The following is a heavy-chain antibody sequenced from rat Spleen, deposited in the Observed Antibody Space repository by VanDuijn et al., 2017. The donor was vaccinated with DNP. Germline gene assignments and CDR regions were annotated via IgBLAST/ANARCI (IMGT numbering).Heavy chain of an antibody. CDR3: ARGVYYYSETYWYFDF. CDR1: GFIFLNYG. J-gene: IGHJ1*01. CDR2: INTNGGNT. V-gene: IGHV5S13*01. Sequence: EVQLVESGGGLVQPGRSLKLSCAASGFIFLNYGLAWVRQAPTRGLEWVASINTNGGNTYYRDSVQGRFTVSRDNAKDTHYLQMDSLRSEDTATYYCARGVYYYSETYWYFDFWGPGTMVTVSS. D-gene: IGHD1-1*01.